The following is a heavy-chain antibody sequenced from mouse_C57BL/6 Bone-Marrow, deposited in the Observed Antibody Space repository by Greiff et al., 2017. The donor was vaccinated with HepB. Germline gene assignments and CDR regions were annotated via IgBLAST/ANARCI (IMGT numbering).Heavy chain of an antibody. Sequence: DVMLVESGEGLVKPGGSLKLSCAASGFTFRSYAMSWVRQTPEKRLEWVAYISSGGDYIDYADTVKGRFTISRDNARKTLYLQMSSLKSEDTAMYYCTRDRGPSSDDGCLYAMDYWGQGTSVTVSS. CDR2: ISSGGDYI. CDR1: GFTFRSYA. D-gene: IGHD2-3*01. CDR3: TRDRGPSSDDGCLYAMDY. J-gene: IGHJ4*01. V-gene: IGHV5-9-1*02.